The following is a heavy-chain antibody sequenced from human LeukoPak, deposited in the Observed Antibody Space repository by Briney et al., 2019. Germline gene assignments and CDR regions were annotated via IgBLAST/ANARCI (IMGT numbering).Heavy chain of an antibody. J-gene: IGHJ4*02. CDR3: ARLPKYSRPLDY. CDR1: GYTFTSSD. Sequence: ASVKVSCKASGYTFTSSDVNWVRQAPGQGLEWMGWVNPKSGNTGYAQRFQGRVSMTTDTPTNTAYMELSSLRSEDTAVYYCARLPKYSRPLDYWGQGTLVTVSS. D-gene: IGHD6-6*01. V-gene: IGHV1-8*01. CDR2: VNPKSGNT.